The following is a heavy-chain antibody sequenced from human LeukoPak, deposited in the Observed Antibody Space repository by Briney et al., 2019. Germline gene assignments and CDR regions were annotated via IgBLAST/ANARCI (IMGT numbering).Heavy chain of an antibody. CDR3: ARVYCSGGSCYFFDY. J-gene: IGHJ4*02. CDR1: GFTFNNYN. Sequence: GGSLRLSCAASGFTFNNYNMNWVRQAPGKALEWVSSITSSGTYIFYADSVKGRFTISRDNAKNSLYLQMNSLRVENTAVYYCARVYCSGGSCYFFDYWGQGTLVPVSS. V-gene: IGHV3-21*01. D-gene: IGHD2-15*01. CDR2: ITSSGTYI.